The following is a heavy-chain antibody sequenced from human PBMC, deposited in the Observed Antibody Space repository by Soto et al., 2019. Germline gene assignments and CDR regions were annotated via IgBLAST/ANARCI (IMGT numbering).Heavy chain of an antibody. V-gene: IGHV3-53*01. CDR2: IYSGETT. Sequence: RLSCAASGFNVNIDYMNWVRQTPGKGLEWVASIYSGETTYYADSVRGRFTISRDNAKNSLYLQMNSLRAEDTAVYYCATSAAGYNWFDPWDEGTLVTVSS. CDR1: GFNVNIDY. J-gene: IGHJ5*02. CDR3: ATSAAGYNWFDP. D-gene: IGHD6-13*01.